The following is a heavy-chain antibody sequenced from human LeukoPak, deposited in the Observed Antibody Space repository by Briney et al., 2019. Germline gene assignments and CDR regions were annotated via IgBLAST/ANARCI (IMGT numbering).Heavy chain of an antibody. V-gene: IGHV3-23*01. J-gene: IGHJ4*02. D-gene: IGHD3-22*01. CDR3: AKPRYDSSGYYLFDY. CDR2: IISSGAST. Sequence: GGSLRLSCAASGFTFSSYGMNWVRQAPGKGLEWVSGIISSGASTYYANSVKGRFTISRDNSKNTLYLQMNSLRAEDTAVYYCAKPRYDSSGYYLFDYWGQGTLVTVSS. CDR1: GFTFSSYG.